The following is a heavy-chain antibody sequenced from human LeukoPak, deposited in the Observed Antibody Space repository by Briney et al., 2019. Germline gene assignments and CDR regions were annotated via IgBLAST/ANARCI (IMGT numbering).Heavy chain of an antibody. CDR2: IYPGDSDT. V-gene: IGHV5-51*01. Sequence: GESLKISCKGSGYSFTSYWIGWVRQMPGEGLVWMGIIYPGDSDTRYSPSFQGQVTISADKSISTAYLQWSSLKASDTAMYYCARHPPLYSSGWYPFDYWGQGTLVTVSS. CDR1: GYSFTSYW. D-gene: IGHD6-19*01. CDR3: ARHPPLYSSGWYPFDY. J-gene: IGHJ4*02.